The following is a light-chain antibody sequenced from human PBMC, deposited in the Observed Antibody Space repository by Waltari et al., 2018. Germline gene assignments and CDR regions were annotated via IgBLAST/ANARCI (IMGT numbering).Light chain of an antibody. Sequence: VLTQSPATLSLSPADRDALPCRASQSISRYLAWYPQKPRQAPRLLSCDASNRATGTPARFSGGGSGTDFTLSITNLGHEDFAVYYCQKRDNGPRTFNQGTRVEV. J-gene: IGKJ1*01. CDR3: QKRDNGPRT. V-gene: IGKV3-11*01. CDR2: DAS. CDR1: QSISRY.